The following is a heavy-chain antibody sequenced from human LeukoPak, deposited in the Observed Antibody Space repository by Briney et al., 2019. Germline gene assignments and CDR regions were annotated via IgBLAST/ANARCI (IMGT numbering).Heavy chain of an antibody. CDR1: GFTLSSQW. V-gene: IGHV3-7*01. CDR2: IKQDGSEK. J-gene: IGHJ4*02. Sequence: GGSLRLSRAASGFTLSSQWMSWVRQPPGQGPEWVATIKQDGSEKYYVDSVKGRFTISRDNAKNFLYLQMSSLRVEDTAVYYCARSHSGGDWGQGTLVTVSS. D-gene: IGHD2-15*01. CDR3: ARSHSGGD.